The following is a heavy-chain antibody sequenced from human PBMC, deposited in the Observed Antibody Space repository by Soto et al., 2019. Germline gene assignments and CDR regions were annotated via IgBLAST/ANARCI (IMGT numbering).Heavy chain of an antibody. CDR1: GGSFIGYY. CDR2: INHSGST. V-gene: IGHV4-34*01. J-gene: IGHJ6*02. CDR3: ARGGLIRFLEWLRHYGMDV. Sequence: SETLSLTCAVYGGSFIGYYWIFIRHPPVKGREWIVEINHSGSTNYNPSLKSRVTISVDTSKNQFSLKLSSVTAADTAVYYCARGGLIRFLEWLRHYGMDVWGQGTTVTVSS. D-gene: IGHD3-3*01.